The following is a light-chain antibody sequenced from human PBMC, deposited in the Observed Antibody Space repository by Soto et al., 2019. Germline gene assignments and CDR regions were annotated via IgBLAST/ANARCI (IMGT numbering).Light chain of an antibody. CDR1: QSLLHSDGYNY. CDR2: LGS. Sequence: DTVMTQSPLSLPVIPGEPASISCRSSQSLLHSDGYNYLDWFLQKPGQSPQLLIYLGSNRASGVPDRFSGSGSGTYFTLKISRVEAEDVGVYYCMQPLHAPCTFGQGTKLEI. V-gene: IGKV2-28*01. CDR3: MQPLHAPCT. J-gene: IGKJ2*02.